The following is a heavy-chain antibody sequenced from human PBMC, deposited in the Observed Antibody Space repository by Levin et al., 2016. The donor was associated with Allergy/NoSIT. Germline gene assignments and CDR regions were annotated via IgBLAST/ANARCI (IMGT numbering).Heavy chain of an antibody. CDR1: GFIFSSYE. J-gene: IGHJ4*02. V-gene: IGHV3-48*03. Sequence: GESLKISCAASGFIFSSYEMNWVRQAPGKGLEWVSYIISSGSMIYYGDSVKGRFTISRDNAKNSLYLQMNSLRAEDTAVYYCASGRSGRPPTYYFDYWGQGTLVTVSS. D-gene: IGHD3-10*01. CDR3: ASGRSGRPPTYYFDY. CDR2: IISSGSMI.